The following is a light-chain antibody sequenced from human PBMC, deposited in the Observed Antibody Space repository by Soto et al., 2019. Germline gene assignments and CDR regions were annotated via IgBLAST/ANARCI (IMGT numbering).Light chain of an antibody. CDR2: DVS. V-gene: IGLV2-18*02. J-gene: IGLJ1*01. Sequence: QSALTQPPSVSGSPGQSVTISCTGGSTDVGTYNRVSWYQQSPGTAPKLMIFDVSSRPSGVPDRFSGSKSGNTASLTIFGLQDEDEADYYCSSQTSRTPCIFGSGTKVTVL. CDR3: SSQTSRTPCI. CDR1: STDVGTYNR.